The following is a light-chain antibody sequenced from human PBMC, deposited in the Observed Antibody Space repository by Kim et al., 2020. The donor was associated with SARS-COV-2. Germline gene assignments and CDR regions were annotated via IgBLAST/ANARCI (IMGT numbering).Light chain of an antibody. V-gene: IGKV1-27*01. CDR3: QQCKGAPWT. CDR2: AAS. CDR1: QGISNY. J-gene: IGKJ1*01. Sequence: ASVGDRATITCRASQGISNYLAWYQQKPGKVPKLLIYAASALRSGVPSRFSGSGSGTDFTLTITSLQPEDVAVYYCQQCKGAPWTFGHGTKVEIK.